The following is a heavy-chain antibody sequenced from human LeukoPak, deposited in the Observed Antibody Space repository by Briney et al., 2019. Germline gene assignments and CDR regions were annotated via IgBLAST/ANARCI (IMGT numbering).Heavy chain of an antibody. CDR2: ISGDGDST. CDR1: GFTFSNYA. CDR3: AKLEGSGWSGYMDV. V-gene: IGHV3-23*01. D-gene: IGHD6-19*01. J-gene: IGHJ6*03. Sequence: GGSLRLSCLASGFTFSNYAMNWVRQAPGKGLEWVSAISGDGDSTYYADSVRGRFIISRDTFKNTLFLQLKSLRAEDTAIYYCAKLEGSGWSGYMDVWGKGTTVIVS.